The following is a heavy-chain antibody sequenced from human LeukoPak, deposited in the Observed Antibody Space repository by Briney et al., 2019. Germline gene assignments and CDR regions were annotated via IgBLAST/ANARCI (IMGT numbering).Heavy chain of an antibody. V-gene: IGHV3-64*01. J-gene: IGHJ3*02. CDR3: ARGNSGYGAFDI. D-gene: IGHD5-12*01. Sequence: YYANSVKGRFTISRDNSKNTLYLQMGSLRAEDMAVYCCARGNSGYGAFDIWGQGTMVTVSS.